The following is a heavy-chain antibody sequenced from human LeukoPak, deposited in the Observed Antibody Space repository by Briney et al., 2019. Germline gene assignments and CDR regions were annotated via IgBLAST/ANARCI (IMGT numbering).Heavy chain of an antibody. V-gene: IGHV1-46*01. CDR1: GYTFTSHY. J-gene: IGHJ4*02. CDR2: IYPRDGST. Sequence: ASVKVSCKASGYTFTSHYIHWVRQAPGQGLEWMGLIYPRDGSTSYAQKFQGRVTVTRDTSTSTVHMELSGLRSEDTAVYYCARDQEGFDYWSQGTLVTVSS. CDR3: ARDQEGFDY.